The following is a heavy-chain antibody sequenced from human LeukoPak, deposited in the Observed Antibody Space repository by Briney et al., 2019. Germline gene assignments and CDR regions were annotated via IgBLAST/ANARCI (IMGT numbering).Heavy chain of an antibody. D-gene: IGHD4-17*01. V-gene: IGHV4-61*01. J-gene: IGHJ4*02. CDR3: ARGLRSHYFDY. Sequence: SETLSLTCTVSGGSVSSGRYYWGWIRQPPGEGLEWIGYFYYSGSTNYNPSLKTRVTISVDTTKNQFSLKVSSVTAADTAVYYCARGLRSHYFDYWGQGTLVTVSS. CDR1: GGSVSSGRYY. CDR2: FYYSGST.